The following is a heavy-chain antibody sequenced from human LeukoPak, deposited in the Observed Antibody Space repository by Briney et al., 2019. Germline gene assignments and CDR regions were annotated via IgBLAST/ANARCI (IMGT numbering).Heavy chain of an antibody. J-gene: IGHJ5*02. CDR3: AREDYGGNSPYNWFDP. D-gene: IGHD4-23*01. CDR2: IYYSGST. V-gene: IGHV4-59*01. Sequence: SETLSLTCTVSGGSISSYYWSWIRQPPGKGLEWIGYIYYSGSTNYNPSLKSRVTISVDTSKNQFSLKLSSVTAADTAVYYCAREDYGGNSPYNWFDPWGRGTLVTVSS. CDR1: GGSISSYY.